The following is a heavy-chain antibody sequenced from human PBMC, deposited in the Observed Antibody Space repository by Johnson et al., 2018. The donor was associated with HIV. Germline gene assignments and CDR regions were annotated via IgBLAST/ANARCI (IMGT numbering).Heavy chain of an antibody. Sequence: QMQLVESGGGVVQPGRSLRLSCAASGFTFSSYAIHWVRQAPGKGLEWVAVISYDENNKYYADSVKARFTISRDNSKNTLYLQMNSLRAEDTAVYYCAKDRGTTRAFDIWGQGTMVTVSS. CDR3: AKDRGTTRAFDI. D-gene: IGHD2/OR15-2a*01. J-gene: IGHJ3*02. V-gene: IGHV3-30-3*01. CDR2: ISYDENNK. CDR1: GFTFSSYA.